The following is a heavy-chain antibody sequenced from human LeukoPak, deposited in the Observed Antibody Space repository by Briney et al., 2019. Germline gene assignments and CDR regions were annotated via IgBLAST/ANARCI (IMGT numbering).Heavy chain of an antibody. CDR1: GFTFSDYY. D-gene: IGHD6-13*01. CDR3: ARVRWLSAAGTEGNFDY. J-gene: IGHJ4*02. V-gene: IGHV3-11*06. CDR2: ISSSSSYI. Sequence: GGSLRLSCAASGFTFSDYYMSWIRQAPGKGLEWVSYISSSSSYIYYADSVKGRFTISRDNAKNSLYLQMDSLRAEDTAVYYCARVRWLSAAGTEGNFDYWGQGTLGTVSS.